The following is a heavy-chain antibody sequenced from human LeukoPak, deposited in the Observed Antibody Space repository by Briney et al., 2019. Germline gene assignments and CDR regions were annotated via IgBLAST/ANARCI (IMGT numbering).Heavy chain of an antibody. CDR3: ARDQDWEGEAFDI. V-gene: IGHV4-59*12. CDR1: GGSITSYY. J-gene: IGHJ3*02. CDR2: IYYSGST. Sequence: PSETLSLTCTVSGGSITSYYWTWIRQPPGKGLEWIGYIYYSGSTNYNPSLKSRVTISVDTSKNQFSLKLSSVTAADTAVYYCARDQDWEGEAFDIWGQGTMVTVSS. D-gene: IGHD3-10*01.